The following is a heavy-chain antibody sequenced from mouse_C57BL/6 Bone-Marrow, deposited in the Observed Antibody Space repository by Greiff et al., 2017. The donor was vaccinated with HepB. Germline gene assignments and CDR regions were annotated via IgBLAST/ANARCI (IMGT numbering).Heavy chain of an antibody. CDR3: ARSHYGSSHWYFDV. CDR2: IYIGNGYT. CDR1: GYTFTSYG. V-gene: IGHV1-58*01. J-gene: IGHJ1*03. Sequence: VVRPGSSVKMSCKTSGYTFTSYGINWVKQRPGQGLEWIGYIYIGNGYTEYNEKFKGKATLTSDTSSSTAYMQLSSLTSEDSAIYFCARSHYGSSHWYFDVWGTGTTVTVSS. D-gene: IGHD1-1*01.